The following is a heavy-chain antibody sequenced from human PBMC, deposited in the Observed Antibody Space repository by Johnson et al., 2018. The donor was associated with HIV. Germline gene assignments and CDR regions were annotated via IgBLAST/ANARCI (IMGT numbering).Heavy chain of an antibody. CDR1: GFTFDDYG. V-gene: IGHV3-20*04. D-gene: IGHD2-15*01. Sequence: MQLVESGGGVVRPGGSLRLSCAASGFTFDDYGMSWVRQAPGKGLEWVSGINWNGGSTGYADSVKGRFTISRDTAKNSLYLQMNRLRAEDTALYYCARALRVVVVAATFDAFDIWGQGTMVTVSS. J-gene: IGHJ3*02. CDR2: INWNGGST. CDR3: ARALRVVVVAATFDAFDI.